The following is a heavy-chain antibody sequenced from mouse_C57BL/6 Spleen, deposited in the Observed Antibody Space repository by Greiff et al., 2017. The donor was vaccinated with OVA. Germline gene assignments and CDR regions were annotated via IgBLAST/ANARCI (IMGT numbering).Heavy chain of an antibody. D-gene: IGHD1-3*01. J-gene: IGHJ3*01. CDR3: ARSPTQYEGGSSWFAY. Sequence: QVQLQQPGTELVKPGASVKLSCKASGYTFTSYWMHWVKQRPGPGLEWIGNINPSNGGTNYNEKFKSKATLTVDKSSSTAYMQLSSLTSEDSAVYYCARSPTQYEGGSSWFAYWGQGTLVTVSA. CDR1: GYTFTSYW. CDR2: INPSNGGT. V-gene: IGHV1-53*01.